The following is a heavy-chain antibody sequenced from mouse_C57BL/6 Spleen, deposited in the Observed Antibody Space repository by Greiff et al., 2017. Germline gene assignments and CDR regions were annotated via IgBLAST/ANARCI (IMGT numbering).Heavy chain of an antibody. V-gene: IGHV1-61*01. CDR3: ARERCYYGNYAMEY. D-gene: IGHD2-1*01. CDR1: GYTFTSYW. CDR2: IYPSDSET. Sequence: QVQLQQPGAELVRPGSSVKLSCKASGYTFTSYWMDWVKQRPGQGLEWIGNIYPSDSETHYNQKFKDKATLTVDKSSSTAYMQLSSLTSEDAAVYYCARERCYYGNYAMEYWGQGTSVTVSS. J-gene: IGHJ4*01.